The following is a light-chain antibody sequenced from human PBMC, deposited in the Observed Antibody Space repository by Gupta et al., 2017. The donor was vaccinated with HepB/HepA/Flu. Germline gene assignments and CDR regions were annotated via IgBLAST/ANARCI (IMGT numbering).Light chain of an antibody. CDR3: QQSYSTPIT. J-gene: IGKJ4*01. Sequence: DIQMTQSPSSLSASVGDRVTITCRASQSISSYLNWYQQKPGKAPKLLIYAASSLQSGVPSRFSGSGSGTDFTLTISSLKPEDFATYYCQQSYSTPITFGGGTKVEL. CDR1: QSISSY. CDR2: AAS. V-gene: IGKV1-39*01.